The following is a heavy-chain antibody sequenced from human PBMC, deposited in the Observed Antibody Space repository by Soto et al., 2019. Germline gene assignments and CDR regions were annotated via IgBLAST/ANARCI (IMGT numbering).Heavy chain of an antibody. D-gene: IGHD6-13*01. V-gene: IGHV3-23*01. Sequence: EVQLLESGGGLVQPGGSLRLSCTASGFTFSRHAMTWVRQAPGKGLEWVSGLSDSGGSIYYADSVKGRFTISRDNSVNTLDLQMNTLRAEDTAIYYCAKVSSSWYAGVFDLWGQGTLVTVSS. CDR2: LSDSGGSI. J-gene: IGHJ4*02. CDR1: GFTFSRHA. CDR3: AKVSSSWYAGVFDL.